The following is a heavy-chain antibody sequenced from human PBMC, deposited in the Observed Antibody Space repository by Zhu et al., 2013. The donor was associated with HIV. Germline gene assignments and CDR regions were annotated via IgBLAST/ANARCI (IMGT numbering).Heavy chain of an antibody. CDR3: ARAGFENKRPGGY. V-gene: IGHV1-2*02. Sequence: QVQLVQSGAEVKKPGASVKVSCRASAYTFTANYINWVRQVPGQGLEWMGYINTNSGETIYAQKFRGRVTMTRDLSINTAYMELNRLRSGDTAIYYCARAGFENKRPGGYWAQGTLLTVSS. CDR2: INTNSGET. CDR1: AYTFTANY. J-gene: IGHJ4*02.